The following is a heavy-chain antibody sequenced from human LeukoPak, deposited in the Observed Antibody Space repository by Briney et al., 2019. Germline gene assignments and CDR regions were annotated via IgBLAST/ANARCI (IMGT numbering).Heavy chain of an antibody. J-gene: IGHJ4*02. Sequence: SETLSLTCTVSGGSISSSNYYWGWIRQPPGKGLELIGSIYYSGSAYYNPSLKSRVTISVDTSKNQFSLKLSSVTAADTAVYYCARHESTSSSFDYWGQGTLVTVSS. CDR1: GGSISSSNYY. CDR2: IYYSGSA. D-gene: IGHD6-6*01. V-gene: IGHV4-39*01. CDR3: ARHESTSSSFDY.